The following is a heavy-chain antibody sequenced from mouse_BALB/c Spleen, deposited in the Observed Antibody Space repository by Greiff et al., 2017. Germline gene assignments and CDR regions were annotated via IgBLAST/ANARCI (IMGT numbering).Heavy chain of an antibody. V-gene: IGHV14-1*02. Sequence: VHVKQSGAELVRPGALVKLSCKASGFNIKDYYMHWVKQRPEQGLEWIGWIDPENGNTIYDPKFQGKASITADTSSNTAYLQLSSLTSEDTAVYYCAPNYGFAYWGQGTLVNVSA. CDR2: IDPENGNT. D-gene: IGHD1-1*01. CDR1: GFNIKDYY. J-gene: IGHJ3*01. CDR3: APNYGFAY.